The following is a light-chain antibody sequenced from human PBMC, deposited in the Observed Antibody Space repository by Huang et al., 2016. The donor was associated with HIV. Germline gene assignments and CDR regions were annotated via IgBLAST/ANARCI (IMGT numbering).Light chain of an antibody. CDR2: AAS. V-gene: IGKV1-39*01. CDR3: EQSYNTPYT. Sequence: DIQMTQSPSSLSASVGDRVTITCRASQSINTYLNWYQQKLGKAPRLLIYAASSLQSGDPSRFSGGESGTDFALTISRLQPEDFAIYYCEQSYNTPYTFGQGTKLEIK. CDR1: QSINTY. J-gene: IGKJ2*01.